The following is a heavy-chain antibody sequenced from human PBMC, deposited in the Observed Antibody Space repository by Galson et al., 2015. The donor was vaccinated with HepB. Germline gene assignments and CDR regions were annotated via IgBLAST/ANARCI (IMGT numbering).Heavy chain of an antibody. Sequence: SLRLSCAASGFTFSSYALHWVRQAPGKGLEWVAVISYDGSNKYYADSVKGRFTISRDNSKNTLYLQMNSLRAEVTAVYYCARDPHSSSWTPYFQHWGQGTLVTVSS. J-gene: IGHJ1*01. CDR3: ARDPHSSSWTPYFQH. CDR1: GFTFSSYA. V-gene: IGHV3-30-3*01. D-gene: IGHD6-13*01. CDR2: ISYDGSNK.